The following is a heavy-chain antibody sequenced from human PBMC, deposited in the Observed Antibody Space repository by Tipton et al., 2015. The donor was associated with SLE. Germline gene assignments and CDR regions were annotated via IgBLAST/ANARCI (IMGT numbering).Heavy chain of an antibody. CDR2: IYYSGST. V-gene: IGHV4-31*03. D-gene: IGHD3-22*01. J-gene: IGHJ4*02. Sequence: TLSLTCTVSGGSINSHGYYWTWIRQHPGRGLEWIGYIYYSGSTNYNPSLKSRVTISVDTSKNQFSLNLSSVTAADTAVYYCARDEYRYDTTGYHLLGHFDFWGQGTLVTVSS. CDR1: GGSINSHGYY. CDR3: ARDEYRYDTTGYHLLGHFDF.